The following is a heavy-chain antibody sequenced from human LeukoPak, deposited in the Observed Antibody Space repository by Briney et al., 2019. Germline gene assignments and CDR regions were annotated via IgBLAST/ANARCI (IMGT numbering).Heavy chain of an antibody. Sequence: TGGSLRLSCAASGFTFSSYEMNWVRQAPGKGLEWVAVIWPDGGNNYYADSVKGRFTISRDNSKNTVYLQMNSLRAEDTALYYCATWREGSGCPGDYWGQGTLVTVSS. CDR2: IWPDGGNN. V-gene: IGHV3-33*08. D-gene: IGHD6-19*01. J-gene: IGHJ4*02. CDR3: ATWREGSGCPGDY. CDR1: GFTFSSYE.